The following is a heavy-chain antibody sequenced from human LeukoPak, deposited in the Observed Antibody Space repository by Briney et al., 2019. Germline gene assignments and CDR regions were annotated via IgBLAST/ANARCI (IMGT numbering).Heavy chain of an antibody. V-gene: IGHV3-53*01. CDR1: GFTVSSNC. Sequence: PGGSLRLSCAASGFTVSSNCMSWVRQAPGKGLEWVSVIYSGGSTYYADSVKGRFTISRDNSKNTLYLQMNSLRAEDTAVYYCTSSLKWELLPLDCWGQGTLVTASS. D-gene: IGHD1-26*01. CDR3: TSSLKWELLPLDC. J-gene: IGHJ4*02. CDR2: IYSGGST.